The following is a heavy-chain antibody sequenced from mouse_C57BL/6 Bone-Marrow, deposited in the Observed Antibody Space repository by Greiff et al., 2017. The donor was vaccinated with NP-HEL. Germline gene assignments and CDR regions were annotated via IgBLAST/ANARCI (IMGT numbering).Heavy chain of an antibody. CDR2: ISSGGSYT. Sequence: EVKVVESGGDLVKPGGSLKLSCAASGFTFSSYGMSWVRQTPDKRLEWVATISSGGSYTYYPDSVKGRFTISRDNAKNTLYLQMSSLKSEDTAMYYCARGLEDAMDYWGQGTSVTVSS. J-gene: IGHJ4*01. CDR3: ARGLEDAMDY. CDR1: GFTFSSYG. V-gene: IGHV5-6*01.